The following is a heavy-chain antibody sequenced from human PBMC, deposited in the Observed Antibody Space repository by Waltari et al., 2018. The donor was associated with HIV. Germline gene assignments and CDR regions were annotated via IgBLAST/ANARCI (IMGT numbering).Heavy chain of an antibody. V-gene: IGHV1-69*01. CDR3: ARESPRQWLVRGNSYYYGMAV. CDR1: GGSFSSYG. D-gene: IGHD6-19*01. J-gene: IGHJ6*02. Sequence: QVQLVQSGAEVKKPGSSVKVSCKASGGSFSSYGITWVRQAPGQGLEWMGGIIPTFTTPKYAQKFQGRVTITAEESTSTAYMELSSLRSEDTAIYYCARESPRQWLVRGNSYYYGMAVWGQGTTVTVSS. CDR2: IIPTFTTP.